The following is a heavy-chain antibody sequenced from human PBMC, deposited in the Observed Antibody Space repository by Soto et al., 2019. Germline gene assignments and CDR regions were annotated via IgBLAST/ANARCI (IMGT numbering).Heavy chain of an antibody. CDR3: ARGRGAFDV. J-gene: IGHJ3*01. D-gene: IGHD3-10*01. CDR2: TNGGGQSA. CDR1: GFTFSSYA. Sequence: EVQLLESGGGLVQPGGSLRLSCAASGFTFSSYAMSWVRQAPGKGLERVATNGGGQSAFYAGSVRGRFTISRDNSGDTLFLQMNSLTVDDTDVYYCARGRGAFDVWGKGTIVTVSS. V-gene: IGHV3-23*01.